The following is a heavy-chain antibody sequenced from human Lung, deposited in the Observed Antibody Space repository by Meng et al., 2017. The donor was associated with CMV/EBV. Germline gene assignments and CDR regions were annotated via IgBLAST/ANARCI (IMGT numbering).Heavy chain of an antibody. Sequence: GGSXRLXCVASGFTFDNYAMHWVRQAPGKGLEWVSGISWNSDTIDYAASVRGRFTVSRDNAKNSLYLQVNSLRIEDTALYYCAEDSSAWYGGIDFDYWGQRALVTVSS. CDR1: GFTFDNYA. V-gene: IGHV3-9*01. CDR3: AEDSSAWYGGIDFDY. J-gene: IGHJ4*02. CDR2: ISWNSDTI. D-gene: IGHD6-19*01.